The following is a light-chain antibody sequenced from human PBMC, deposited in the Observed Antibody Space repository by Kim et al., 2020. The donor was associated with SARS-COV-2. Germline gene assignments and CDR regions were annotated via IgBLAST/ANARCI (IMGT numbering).Light chain of an antibody. V-gene: IGLV2-14*03. J-gene: IGLJ3*02. CDR1: SRDVGGYNY. Sequence: GESITISCTGTSRDVGGYNYVSEYQQHPGKAPKLMIYDVSNRPSGVSNRFSGSKSGNTASLTISGLQAEDEADYYCSSYTSSSTLVFGGGTQLTVL. CDR2: DVS. CDR3: SSYTSSSTLV.